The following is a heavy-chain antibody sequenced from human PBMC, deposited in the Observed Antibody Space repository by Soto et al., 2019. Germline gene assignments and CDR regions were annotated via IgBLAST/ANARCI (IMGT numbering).Heavy chain of an antibody. CDR3: AKGSGVELYYGDTPTFDY. CDR1: GFTFSSYG. V-gene: IGHV3-30*18. J-gene: IGHJ4*02. Sequence: QVQLVESGGGVVQPGRSLRLSCAASGFTFSSYGMHWVRQAPGKGLEWVAVISYDGSNKYYADSVKGRFTISRDNSKNTLYLQMNSLRAEDTAVYYCAKGSGVELYYGDTPTFDYGGQGTLVNVSS. D-gene: IGHD4-17*01. CDR2: ISYDGSNK.